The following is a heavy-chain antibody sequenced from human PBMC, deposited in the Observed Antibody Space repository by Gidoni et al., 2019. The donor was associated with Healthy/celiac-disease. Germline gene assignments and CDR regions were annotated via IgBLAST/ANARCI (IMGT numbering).Heavy chain of an antibody. V-gene: IGHV3-9*01. CDR2: ISWNSGSI. Sequence: EVQLVESGGGLVQPGRSLRLSCAASGFTFADYAMHWVRQAPGKGLEWVSGISWNSGSIGYADSVKGRFTISRDNAKNSLYLQMNSLRAEDTALYYCAKGSDSSGYYGWFDPWGQGTLVTVSS. CDR3: AKGSDSSGYYGWFDP. J-gene: IGHJ5*02. D-gene: IGHD3-22*01. CDR1: GFTFADYA.